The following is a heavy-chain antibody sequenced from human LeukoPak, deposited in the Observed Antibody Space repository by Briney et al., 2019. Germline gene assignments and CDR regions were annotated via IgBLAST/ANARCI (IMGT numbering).Heavy chain of an antibody. J-gene: IGHJ6*03. CDR3: ARDRGYYDSSGYLQLGYYYYYYMDV. CDR2: IKQDESEK. V-gene: IGHV3-7*01. Sequence: PSGGSLRLSCAASGFSLSRYWMSWVRQAPGGGLEWVANIKQDESEKDYVDSVKGRFTISRDNAKNSLYLQMNSLRAEDTAVYYCARDRGYYDSSGYLQLGYYYYYYMDVWGKGTTVTVSS. D-gene: IGHD3-22*01. CDR1: GFSLSRYW.